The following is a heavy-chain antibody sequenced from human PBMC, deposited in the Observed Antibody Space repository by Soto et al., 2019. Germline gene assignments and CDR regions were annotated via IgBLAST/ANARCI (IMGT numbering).Heavy chain of an antibody. J-gene: IGHJ3*01. CDR3: ARDQLYYNDISGRPLNAFDV. CDR1: GFTFDDYG. CDR2: INWNGGST. D-gene: IGHD3-22*01. V-gene: IGHV3-20*04. Sequence: TGGSLRLSCAASGFTFDDYGMSWVRQAPGKGLEWVSGINWNGGSTGYADSVKGRFTISRDNAKNSLYLQMNSLRAEDTALYYCARDQLYYNDISGRPLNAFDVWGQGTMVTVSS.